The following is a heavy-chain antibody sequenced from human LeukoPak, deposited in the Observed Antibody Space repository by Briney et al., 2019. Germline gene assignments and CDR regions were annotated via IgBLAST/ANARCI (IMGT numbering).Heavy chain of an antibody. Sequence: SETLSLTCTVSGGSISSSSYYWGWIRQPPGKGLEWIGSIYYSGSTYYNPSLKSRVTISVDTSKNQFSLKLSSVTAADTAVYYRARQGVYYYDSSGYYDYWGQGTLVTVSS. D-gene: IGHD3-22*01. CDR3: ARQGVYYYDSSGYYDY. CDR1: GGSISSSSYY. J-gene: IGHJ4*02. CDR2: IYYSGST. V-gene: IGHV4-39*01.